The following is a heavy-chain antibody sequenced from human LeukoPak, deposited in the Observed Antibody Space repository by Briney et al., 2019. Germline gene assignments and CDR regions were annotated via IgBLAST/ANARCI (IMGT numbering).Heavy chain of an antibody. CDR3: ARDRNPGDAFDI. Sequence: GGSLRLSCAASGFSVSNNYISWVRQAPGRGLEWVSIIYTGGGTYYADSVKRRFTISRDNSKNTDYLQMNSLRAEDTALYYCARDRNPGDAFDIWGQGTMVTV. J-gene: IGHJ3*02. V-gene: IGHV3-66*01. CDR2: IYTGGGT. CDR1: GFSVSNNY.